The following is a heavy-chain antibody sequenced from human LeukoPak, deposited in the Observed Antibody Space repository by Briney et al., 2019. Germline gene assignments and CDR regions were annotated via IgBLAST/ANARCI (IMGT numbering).Heavy chain of an antibody. CDR1: GSMFHDYA. V-gene: IGHV3-43*02. CDR2: ISGDGGST. J-gene: IGHJ4*02. CDR3: ARESESSGWYDY. D-gene: IGHD6-19*01. Sequence: GGSLRLSCAGPGSMFHDYAIHWVRQAPGKGLEWVSLISGDGGSTFYADSVKGRFTISRDNSKNSLYLQMISLRSDDTALYYCARESESSGWYDYWGQGTLVTVSS.